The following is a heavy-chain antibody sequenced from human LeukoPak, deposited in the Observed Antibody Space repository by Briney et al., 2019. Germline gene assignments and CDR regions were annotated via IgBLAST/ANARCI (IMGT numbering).Heavy chain of an antibody. J-gene: IGHJ4*02. V-gene: IGHV4-39*01. D-gene: IGHD1-26*01. CDR3: ARFQRWELLSAAYYFDY. CDR2: IYYSGST. Sequence: PSESLSLTCTVPGGSISSSSYDWGWIRQPGGKGLEWIESIYYSGSTYYNPSLKSRVTISVDTSKNQFSLKLSSVTAAGTAVYYCARFQRWELLSAAYYFDYWGQGTLVTVSS. CDR1: GGSISSSSYD.